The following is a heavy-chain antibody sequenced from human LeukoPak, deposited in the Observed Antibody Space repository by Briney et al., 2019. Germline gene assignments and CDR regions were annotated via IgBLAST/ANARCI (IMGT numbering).Heavy chain of an antibody. CDR1: GYTFTGYY. D-gene: IGHD6-19*01. Sequence: GASVKVSCKASGYTFTGYYMHWVRQAPGQGLEWMGWINPNSGGTNYAQKFQGRVTMTRDTSISTAYMELSRLRSDDTAVYYCARGLVLNYYYYYMDVWGKGTTVTVSS. V-gene: IGHV1-2*02. CDR2: INPNSGGT. J-gene: IGHJ6*03. CDR3: ARGLVLNYYYYYMDV.